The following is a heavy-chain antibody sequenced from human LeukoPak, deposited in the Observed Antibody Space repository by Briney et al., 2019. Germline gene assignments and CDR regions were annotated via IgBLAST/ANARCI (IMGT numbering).Heavy chain of an antibody. CDR2: IHFTGTT. CDR1: GGSIRSNTNFWGWNSSNY. D-gene: IGHD5-18*01. Sequence: SETLSLTCTVSGGSIRSNTNFWGWNSSNYWGWIRQPPGKGLEWIGSIHFTGTTYYNPSLQSRLTISVDASNNQFSLKMTSVTATDTALYYCARQRDTASVGAFDIWGQGTMVTVSS. CDR3: ARQRDTASVGAFDI. V-gene: IGHV4-39*01. J-gene: IGHJ3*02.